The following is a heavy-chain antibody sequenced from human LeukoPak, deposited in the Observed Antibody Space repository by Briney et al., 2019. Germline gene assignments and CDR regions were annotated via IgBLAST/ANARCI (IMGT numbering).Heavy chain of an antibody. CDR1: GFTFSSYG. Sequence: GGPLRLSCAASGFTFSSYGMHWVRQAPGKGLEWGAVIWYDESNKYYADSVKGRFTISRDNSKNTLYLKMNSLRAEHTAVYYCAKGPSYDFWSGYLYYYYYYYMDVWGKGTTVTVSS. CDR2: IWYDESNK. CDR3: AKGPSYDFWSGYLYYYYYYYMDV. V-gene: IGHV3-33*06. D-gene: IGHD3-3*01. J-gene: IGHJ6*03.